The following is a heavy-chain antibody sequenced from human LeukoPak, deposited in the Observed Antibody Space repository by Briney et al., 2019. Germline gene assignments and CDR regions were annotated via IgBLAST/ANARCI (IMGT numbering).Heavy chain of an antibody. Sequence: WASVKVSCKASGYSFTSHYMHWVRQAPGQGLEWLGLINPSGSSTLYAQKFQGRVTMTRDMSTTTDYMELSSLRSDDTAVYYCARPYYYDSSGYYNYWGQGTLVTVSS. V-gene: IGHV1-46*01. CDR2: INPSGSST. J-gene: IGHJ4*02. CDR3: ARPYYYDSSGYYNY. D-gene: IGHD3-22*01. CDR1: GYSFTSHY.